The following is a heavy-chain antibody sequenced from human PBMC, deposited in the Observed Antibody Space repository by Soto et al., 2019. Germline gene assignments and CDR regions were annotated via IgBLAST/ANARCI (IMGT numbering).Heavy chain of an antibody. D-gene: IGHD3-10*01. J-gene: IGHJ5*02. Sequence: ASVKVSCKASGYTFTKFHIHWVRQAPGQGLEWMGMIDPSGGVTRDAQRFQGRFTISRDNSKNSLYLQMNSLRTEDTALYYCAKDYMVRGVGNWFDPWGQGTLVTVSS. CDR2: IDPSGGVT. V-gene: IGHV1-46*01. CDR3: AKDYMVRGVGNWFDP. CDR1: GYTFTKFH.